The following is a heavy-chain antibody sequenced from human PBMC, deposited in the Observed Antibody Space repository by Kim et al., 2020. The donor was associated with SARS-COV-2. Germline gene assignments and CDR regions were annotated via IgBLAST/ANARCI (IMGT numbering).Heavy chain of an antibody. CDR2: ISYGGSSK. V-gene: IGHV3-30*18. CDR3: AKDLVGCTNTYYGRDV. CDR1: GFTFSSYG. J-gene: IGHJ6*01. Sequence: GGSLRLSCAASGFTFSSYGMHWVRQAPGKGLEWVAGISYGGSSKYYADSVMGRFTISRDNSKNTLYLQMNSLRAEDTAVYYCAKDLVGCTNTYYGRDV. D-gene: IGHD2-8*01.